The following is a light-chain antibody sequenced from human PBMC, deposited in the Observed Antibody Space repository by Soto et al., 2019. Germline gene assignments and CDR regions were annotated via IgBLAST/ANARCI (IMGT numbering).Light chain of an antibody. CDR2: DVS. Sequence: QSALTQPASVSGSPGQSITISCTGTSSDVGGYNYVSWYQQHPGKAPKLMIYDVSNRPSGVSNRFSGSKSGNTASLSISGLQAEDEADYFCSSYPSSITLVFGGGTKVTVL. CDR3: SSYPSSITLV. J-gene: IGLJ2*01. V-gene: IGLV2-14*03. CDR1: SSDVGGYNY.